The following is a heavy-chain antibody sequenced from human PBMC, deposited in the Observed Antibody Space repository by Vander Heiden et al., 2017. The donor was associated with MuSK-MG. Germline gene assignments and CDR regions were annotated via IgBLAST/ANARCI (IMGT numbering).Heavy chain of an antibody. CDR3: ARYTRTYYYFWSGLRDYYYMDV. Sequence: SWIRQPPGKGLEWIGYIYYSGSTNYNPSLKSRVTISVDTSKNQFSLKLSSVTAADTAVYYCARYTRTYYYFWSGLRDYYYMDVWGQGTTVTVSS. J-gene: IGHJ6*03. D-gene: IGHD3-3*01. CDR2: IYYSGST. V-gene: IGHV4-59*01.